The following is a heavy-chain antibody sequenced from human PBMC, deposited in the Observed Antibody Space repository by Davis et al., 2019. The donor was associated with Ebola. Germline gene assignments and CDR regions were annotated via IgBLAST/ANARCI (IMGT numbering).Heavy chain of an antibody. J-gene: IGHJ4*02. CDR1: GFTVSDYW. CDR2: IKQDGSEK. Sequence: GESLKISCAASGFTVSDYWMTWVRQPPGKGLEWVANIKQDGSEKYYVDSVKGRFTISRDNAKNSLYLQMNSLRAEDTAVYYCAKGGSPWGRDYFDYWGQGTLVTVSS. D-gene: IGHD3-16*01. V-gene: IGHV3-7*03. CDR3: AKGGSPWGRDYFDY.